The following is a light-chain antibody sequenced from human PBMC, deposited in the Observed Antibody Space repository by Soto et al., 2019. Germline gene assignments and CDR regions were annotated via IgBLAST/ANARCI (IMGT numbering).Light chain of an antibody. J-gene: IGKJ1*01. Sequence: DIKMTQSPSTLSASEGDRVTITCRASQSVSNWLAWYQQKPGKAPKLLIYDVSSSESGVPSRFSGSGSGTEFTLTISSLQPDDFATYYCQHYNRYSEAFGQGTKVDIK. V-gene: IGKV1-5*01. CDR2: DVS. CDR1: QSVSNW. CDR3: QHYNRYSEA.